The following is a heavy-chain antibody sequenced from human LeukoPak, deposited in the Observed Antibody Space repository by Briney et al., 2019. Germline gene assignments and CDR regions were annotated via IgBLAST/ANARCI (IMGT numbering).Heavy chain of an antibody. Sequence: PSETLSLTCTVSGGSISSYYWSWIRQPAGKGLEWIGRVHTSGSTNYYPSLKSRVTMSVDTSKNQFSLKLSSVTAADTAVYYCARVYCSSTSCLFDYWGQGTLVTVSS. CDR1: GGSISSYY. CDR2: VHTSGST. CDR3: ARVYCSSTSCLFDY. J-gene: IGHJ4*02. D-gene: IGHD2-2*01. V-gene: IGHV4-4*07.